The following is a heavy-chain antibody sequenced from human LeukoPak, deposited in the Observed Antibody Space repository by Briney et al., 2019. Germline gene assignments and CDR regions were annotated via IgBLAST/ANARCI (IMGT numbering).Heavy chain of an antibody. V-gene: IGHV3-74*01. CDR2: INSDGSST. Sequence: QPGGSLRLSCAASGFTFSSYWMHWVRQAPGKGLVWVSRINSDGSSTSYADSVKGRFTISRDNAKNTLYLQMNSLRAEDTAVYYCAGDAPYYDSSGYSPTNNWFDPWGQGTLVTVSS. CDR1: GFTFSSYW. J-gene: IGHJ5*02. D-gene: IGHD3-22*01. CDR3: AGDAPYYDSSGYSPTNNWFDP.